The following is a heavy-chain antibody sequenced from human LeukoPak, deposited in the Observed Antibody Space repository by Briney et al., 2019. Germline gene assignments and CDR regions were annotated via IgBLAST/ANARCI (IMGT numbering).Heavy chain of an antibody. CDR2: IKQDGSEK. CDR3: ATASYFYGMAV. Sequence: GGSLRLSCAASGFSFSDSYMSWVRQAPGKGLEWVAIIKQDGSEKYYVDAVKGRITVSRDNAKNSLYLQLNSLRAEDTAKYYCATASYFYGMAVWGQGTTVVVSS. J-gene: IGHJ6*02. CDR1: GFSFSDSY. V-gene: IGHV3-7*03.